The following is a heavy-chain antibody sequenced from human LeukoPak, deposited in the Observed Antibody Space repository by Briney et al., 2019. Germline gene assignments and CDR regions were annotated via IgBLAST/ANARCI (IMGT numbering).Heavy chain of an antibody. D-gene: IGHD1-26*01. CDR1: GFPFGDYA. Sequence: PGRSLSLSCTASGFPFGDYAMSGFRPAPGQGLEWVGFIRSKADGGTTEYAASVKGTFTISTHNSKSIPYLQMNSLKTEDTAVYYCTRDYSGSYYESDWFDPWGQGTLVTVSS. CDR2: IRSKADGGTT. CDR3: TRDYSGSYYESDWFDP. J-gene: IGHJ5*02. V-gene: IGHV3-49*03.